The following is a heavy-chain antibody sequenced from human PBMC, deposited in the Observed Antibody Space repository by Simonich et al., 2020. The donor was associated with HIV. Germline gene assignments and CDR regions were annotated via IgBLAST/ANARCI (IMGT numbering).Heavy chain of an antibody. CDR3: ARSPYYYDISGDLDY. D-gene: IGHD3-22*01. Sequence: QVQLQQWGAGLLKPSETLSLTCVVYGGSLSCHYWSWVPQPPGKGLEWIGEINHSGNTNYNPSLKTRVTISLDTSKNQFSLKLSSVTAADTAVYYCARSPYYYDISGDLDYWGQGTLVTVSS. J-gene: IGHJ4*02. CDR1: GGSLSCHY. CDR2: INHSGNT. V-gene: IGHV4-34*01.